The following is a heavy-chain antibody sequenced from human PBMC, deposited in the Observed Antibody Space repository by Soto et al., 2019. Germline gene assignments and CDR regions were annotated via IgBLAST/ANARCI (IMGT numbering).Heavy chain of an antibody. CDR3: TTEYSSNWYDY. CDR1: SNAW. J-gene: IGHJ5*01. CDR2: IKSKTDGGTT. V-gene: IGHV3-15*07. Sequence: SNAWMNWVRQAPGKGLEWVGRIKSKTDGGTTDYAAPVKGRFTISRDDSKNTLYLQMNSLKTEDTAVYYCTTEYSSNWYDYWGQGTLVTVSS. D-gene: IGHD6-19*01.